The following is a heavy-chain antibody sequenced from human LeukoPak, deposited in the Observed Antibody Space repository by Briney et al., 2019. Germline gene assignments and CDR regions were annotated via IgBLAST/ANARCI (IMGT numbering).Heavy chain of an antibody. CDR2: ISDSGSPT. CDR3: AKGEITFGGVIVSPPGY. D-gene: IGHD3-16*02. Sequence: GGSLRLSCAASGFTFRSYSMNWVRQAPGKGLEWISFISDSGSPTKYADSVTGRFTISRDNSKNTLYLQMNSLRAEDTAVYYCAKGEITFGGVIVSPPGYWGQGTLVIVSS. V-gene: IGHV3-48*01. J-gene: IGHJ4*02. CDR1: GFTFRSYS.